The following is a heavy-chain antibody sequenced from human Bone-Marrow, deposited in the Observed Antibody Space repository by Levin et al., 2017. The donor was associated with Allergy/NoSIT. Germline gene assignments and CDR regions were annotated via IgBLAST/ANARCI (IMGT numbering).Heavy chain of an antibody. J-gene: IGHJ4*02. V-gene: IGHV4-59*01. CDR2: IHHSGST. CDR3: ARVGATYSATYNFEY. Sequence: NASETLSLTCTVSGGSISRYYWSWIRQPPGKGLECIGYIHHSGSTNYKSSLKSRVTISVDTSKNQFSLKLRSVTAADTAVYYCARVGATYSATYNFEYWGQGTLVTVSS. D-gene: IGHD1-26*01. CDR1: GGSISRYY.